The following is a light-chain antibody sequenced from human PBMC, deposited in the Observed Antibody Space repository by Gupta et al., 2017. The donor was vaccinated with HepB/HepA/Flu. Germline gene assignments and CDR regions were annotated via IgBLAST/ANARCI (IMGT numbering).Light chain of an antibody. CDR3: QQSYSTLEVT. CDR2: AAS. CDR1: QSISSY. V-gene: IGKV1-39*01. J-gene: IGKJ3*01. Sequence: DIQMTQSPSSLSASVGDRVTITCRASQSISSYLNWYQQKPGKAPKLLIYAASSLQSGVPSRFSGSGSGTDFTLTISSLQPEDFATYYCQQSYSTLEVTFGHGTKVDIK.